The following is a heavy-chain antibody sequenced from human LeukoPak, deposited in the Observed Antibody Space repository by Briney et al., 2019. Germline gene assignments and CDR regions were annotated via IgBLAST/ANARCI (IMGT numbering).Heavy chain of an antibody. CDR1: GFTFSIYW. CDR3: ARGTLVGATSY. V-gene: IGHV3-7*01. D-gene: IGHD1-26*01. CDR2: IKQDGSEK. J-gene: IGHJ4*02. Sequence: GGSLRLSCAASGFTFSIYWMSLVRQAPGKGLEWVANIKQDGSEKYYVDSVKGRFTISSDNAKNSLYLQMNSLRAEDTAVYYCARGTLVGATSYWGQGTLVTVSS.